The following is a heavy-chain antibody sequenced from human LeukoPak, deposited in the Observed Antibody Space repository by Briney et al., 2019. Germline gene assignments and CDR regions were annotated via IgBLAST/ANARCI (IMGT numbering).Heavy chain of an antibody. Sequence: ASETLSLTCAVYGGSFSTYYWSWIRQPPGKGLEWIGEINHSGFTNYNPSLKSRVTISVDTSKNQFSLKLSSVTAADTAVYYCARGKRSSSWLDAFDIWGQGTMVTVSS. CDR2: INHSGFT. V-gene: IGHV4-34*01. CDR3: ARGKRSSSWLDAFDI. D-gene: IGHD6-13*01. CDR1: GGSFSTYY. J-gene: IGHJ3*02.